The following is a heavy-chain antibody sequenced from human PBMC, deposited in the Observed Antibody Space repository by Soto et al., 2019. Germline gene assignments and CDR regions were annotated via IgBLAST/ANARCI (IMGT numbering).Heavy chain of an antibody. CDR1: GGSISSSSYY. Sequence: PSETLSLTCTVSGGSISSSSYYWGWIRQPPGTGLERIGSIYYSGSTCHNPPLKSRVTISVDTSKNQFSLKLSSVTAADTAVYYCARHGSVAQRRDWFDPWGQGTLVTVSS. J-gene: IGHJ5*02. CDR2: IYYSGST. D-gene: IGHD3-10*01. CDR3: ARHGSVAQRRDWFDP. V-gene: IGHV4-39*01.